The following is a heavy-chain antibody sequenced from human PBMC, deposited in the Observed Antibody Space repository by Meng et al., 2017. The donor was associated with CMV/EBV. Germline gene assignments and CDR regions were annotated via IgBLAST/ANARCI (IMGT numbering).Heavy chain of an antibody. V-gene: IGHV1-69*02. D-gene: IGHD3-3*01. Sequence: SVKVSCKASGYTFTGYYMHWVRQAPGQGLEWMGRIIPILGIANYAQKFQGRVTITADKSTSTAYMELSSLRSEDTAVYYCASNSITIFGVVTNTNYYYYGMDVWGQGTTVTVS. CDR3: ASNSITIFGVVTNTNYYYYGMDV. J-gene: IGHJ6*02. CDR2: IIPILGIA. CDR1: GYTFTGYY.